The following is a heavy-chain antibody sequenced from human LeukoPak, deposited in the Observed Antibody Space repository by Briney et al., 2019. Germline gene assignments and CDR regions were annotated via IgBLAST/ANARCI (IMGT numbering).Heavy chain of an antibody. CDR3: ARGGRYYDTRGYHKEYYFDY. CDR2: IYYGGKT. V-gene: IGHV4-59*01. D-gene: IGHD3-22*01. CDR1: GDSISTYY. Sequence: SETLSLTCTVSGDSISTYYWSWIRQAPGKGLEWIGYIYYGGKTNYNPSLKSRVTISVNTSKNQFSLKLTSLTAADTAVYFCARGGRYYDTRGYHKEYYFDYWGQGTLVTVSS. J-gene: IGHJ4*02.